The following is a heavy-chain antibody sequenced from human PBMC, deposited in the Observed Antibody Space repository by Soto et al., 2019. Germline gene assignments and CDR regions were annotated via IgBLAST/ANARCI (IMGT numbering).Heavy chain of an antibody. V-gene: IGHV4-31*03. D-gene: IGHD6-13*01. Sequence: SETLSLTCTASGGSISSGGYYWSWIRQHPGKGLEWIGYIYYSGSTYYNPSLKSRVTISVDTSKNQFSLKLSSVTAADTAVYYCARVAQQQHYNWFDPWGQGTQVTVSS. CDR1: GGSISSGGYY. CDR3: ARVAQQQHYNWFDP. CDR2: IYYSGST. J-gene: IGHJ5*02.